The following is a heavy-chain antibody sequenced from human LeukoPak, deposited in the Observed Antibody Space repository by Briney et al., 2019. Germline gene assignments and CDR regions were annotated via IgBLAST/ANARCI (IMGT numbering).Heavy chain of an antibody. V-gene: IGHV4-4*07. D-gene: IGHD2-2*01. CDR1: GGSLSSHS. CDR2: IYNSGST. Sequence: SETLSLTCTVSGGSLSSHSWSWIRQPAGKGLEWIGRIYNSGSTKYKPSLKRRVSMSVDTSKNQLSLKLSSVTAADTAVYYCARFVEDIVVVPAAMNYYYYMDVWGKGTTVTVSS. CDR3: ARFVEDIVVVPAAMNYYYYMDV. J-gene: IGHJ6*03.